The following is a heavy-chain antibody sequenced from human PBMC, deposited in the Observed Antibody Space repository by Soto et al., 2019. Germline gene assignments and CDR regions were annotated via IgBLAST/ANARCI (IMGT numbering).Heavy chain of an antibody. CDR3: ARQRKEHYRRSWYDY. D-gene: IGHD6-13*01. Sequence: GESLKISCKGSGYSFTSYWIGWVRQMPGKGLEWMGIIYPGDSDTRYSPSFQGQVTISADKSISTAYLQWSSLKASDTAMYYCARQRKEHYRRSWYDYCGQGTLVTVSS. CDR2: IYPGDSDT. CDR1: GYSFTSYW. J-gene: IGHJ4*02. V-gene: IGHV5-51*01.